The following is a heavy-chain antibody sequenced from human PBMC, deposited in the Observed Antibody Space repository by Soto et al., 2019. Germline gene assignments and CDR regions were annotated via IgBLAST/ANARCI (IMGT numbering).Heavy chain of an antibody. Sequence: SETLSLTCTVSGGSVNSGSYYWTWIRQPPGKGLEWSGYIYYSGSTYYNWSPKSRVTISIDTSKNQFSLNLSSVTAADTAVYYCASGKGVDGSRFLDNWGQGTLVTVSS. J-gene: IGHJ4*02. D-gene: IGHD1-26*01. CDR2: IYYSGST. V-gene: IGHV4-30-4*01. CDR3: ASGKGVDGSRFLDN. CDR1: GGSVNSGSYY.